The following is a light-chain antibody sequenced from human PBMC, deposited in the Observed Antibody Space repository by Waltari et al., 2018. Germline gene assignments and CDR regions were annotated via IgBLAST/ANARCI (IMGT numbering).Light chain of an antibody. J-gene: IGLJ3*02. CDR2: DKD. V-gene: IGLV1-51*01. CDR3: GTWDTSLNTWV. Sequence: QSVFTHPPSVSAAPGQTVTTSCPGTSSNIGSSFVSSYQQFPGTAPKLLIHDKDARPSGIPDRFSGSKSGTSATLGITGLQTGDEADYYCGTWDTSLNTWVFGGGTKLTVL. CDR1: SSNIGSSF.